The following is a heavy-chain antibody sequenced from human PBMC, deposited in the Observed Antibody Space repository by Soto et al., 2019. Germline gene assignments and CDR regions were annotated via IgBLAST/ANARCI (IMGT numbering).Heavy chain of an antibody. D-gene: IGHD3-22*01. Sequence: GGSLRLSCAASGLTFSSYSMNWVRQAPGKGLEWVSSISSSSSYIYYADSVKGRFTISRDNAKNSLYLQMNSLRAEDTAVYYCAGDPHYYDSSGPALGWYFDLWGRGTLVTVSS. CDR2: ISSSSSYI. CDR1: GLTFSSYS. J-gene: IGHJ2*01. CDR3: AGDPHYYDSSGPALGWYFDL. V-gene: IGHV3-21*01.